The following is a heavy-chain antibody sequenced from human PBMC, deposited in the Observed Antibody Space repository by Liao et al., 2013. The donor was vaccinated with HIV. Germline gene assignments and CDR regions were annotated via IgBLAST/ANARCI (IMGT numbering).Heavy chain of an antibody. J-gene: IGHJ3*01. CDR3: ARANYYDSDDYYWDAFDF. Sequence: QVQLQESGPGLVRPSETLALTCTVSGVSIGSSDDYWSWIRQPAGKGLEWFGRISANGNTKYNPALQSRVTMSVDTSKNQFSLRLSSVTAADTAIYYCARANYYDSDDYYWDAFDFWGQGTTVTVSS. CDR2: ISANGNT. D-gene: IGHD3-22*01. CDR1: GVSIGSSDDY. V-gene: IGHV4-61*02.